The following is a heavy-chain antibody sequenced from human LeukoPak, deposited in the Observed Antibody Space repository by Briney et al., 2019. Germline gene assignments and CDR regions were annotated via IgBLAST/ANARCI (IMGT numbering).Heavy chain of an antibody. CDR1: GFTFSTYY. J-gene: IGHJ2*01. D-gene: IGHD3-22*01. CDR3: ARDRTYYYDSSGSISSGYFDL. Sequence: KPGGSLRLSCAASGFTFSTYYMNWVRQAPGKGLEWVSFITGSSSYIYYTDSVKGRFTISRDNAKNSLYLQMNSLRAEDTAVYYCARDRTYYYDSSGSISSGYFDLWGRGTLVTVSS. V-gene: IGHV3-21*01. CDR2: ITGSSSYI.